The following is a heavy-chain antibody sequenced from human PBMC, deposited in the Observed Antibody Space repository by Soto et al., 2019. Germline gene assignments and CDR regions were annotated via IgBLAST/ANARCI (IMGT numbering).Heavy chain of an antibody. CDR2: IYYSGST. CDR3: ARDFGTYYYDSSGFNAAYYYAMDV. D-gene: IGHD3-22*01. CDR1: GGSISSGDYY. Sequence: QVQLQESSPGLVKPSQTLSLTCTVSGGSISSGDYYWNWIRQPPGKGLEWIGYIYYSGSTFYNPSLKSRLTISVDMSKNQFSLKLSSVTAADTAVYYCARDFGTYYYDSSGFNAAYYYAMDVWVQGTTVTVSS. J-gene: IGHJ6*02. V-gene: IGHV4-30-4*01.